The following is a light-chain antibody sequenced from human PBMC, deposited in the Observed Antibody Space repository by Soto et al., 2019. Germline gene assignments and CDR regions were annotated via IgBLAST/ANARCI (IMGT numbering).Light chain of an antibody. J-gene: IGKJ2*01. V-gene: IGKV2-30*01. CDR1: QSLVYSNGVTY. Sequence: DVVMTQSPLSLAVTLGQPASISCRSSQSLVYSNGVTYLNWFQQRPCQSPRRLLHKVSNRDSGVPDRFSGSASGTDFTLKISRVEAEDVGVYYCMQGTHWPYTFGQGTKLEIK. CDR2: KVS. CDR3: MQGTHWPYT.